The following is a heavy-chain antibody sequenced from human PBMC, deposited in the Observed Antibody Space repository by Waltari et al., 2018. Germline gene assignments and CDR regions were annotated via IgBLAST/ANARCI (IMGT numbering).Heavy chain of an antibody. Sequence: QMQLVQSGPEVKKPGTSVKVSCKASGFTFTSSAVQWVRQARGQRLEWIGWIGVGSGNTNYAQKFQERVTITRDMSTSTAYMELSSLRSEDTAVYYCAADSRDSSAGEYFQHWGQGTLVTVSS. D-gene: IGHD3-22*01. V-gene: IGHV1-58*01. CDR3: AADSRDSSAGEYFQH. CDR2: IGVGSGNT. CDR1: GFTFTSSA. J-gene: IGHJ1*01.